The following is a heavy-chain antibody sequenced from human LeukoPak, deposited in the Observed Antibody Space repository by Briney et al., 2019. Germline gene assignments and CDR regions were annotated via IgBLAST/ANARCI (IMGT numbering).Heavy chain of an antibody. CDR2: ISGSGGST. CDR1: GFTFSSYA. CDR3: AKSHGIWGVVNY. Sequence: TGGSLRLSCAASGFTFSSYAMSWVRQAPGKGLEWVSAISGSGGSTYYADSVKGRFTISRDNSKNTLYLQMNSLRAEDTAVYYCAKSHGIWGVVNYWGQGTLVTVSS. D-gene: IGHD3-3*01. J-gene: IGHJ4*02. V-gene: IGHV3-23*01.